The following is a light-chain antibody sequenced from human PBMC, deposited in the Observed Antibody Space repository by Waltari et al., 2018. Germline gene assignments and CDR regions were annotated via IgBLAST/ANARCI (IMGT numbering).Light chain of an antibody. V-gene: IGKV3-20*01. CDR2: GAS. CDR3: QQYGSSIMYT. CDR1: QSLTKRY. J-gene: IGKJ2*01. Sequence: EVVLTQSPDTLSLSPGERATLSCRASQSLTKRYLAWYQQKPGQAPRLLIDGASSRAAGIPYRFSGSGSGTDFTLTISRLEPEDFAVYYCQQYGSSIMYTFGQGTKLEIK.